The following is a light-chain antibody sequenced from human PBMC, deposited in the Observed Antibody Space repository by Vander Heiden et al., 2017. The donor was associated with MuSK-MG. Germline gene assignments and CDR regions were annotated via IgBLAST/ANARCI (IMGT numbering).Light chain of an antibody. CDR1: RSHIGAGYD. V-gene: IGLV1-40*01. CDR2: GNS. J-gene: IGLJ2*01. Sequence: QSLLTQPPSVSGAPGQRVTLSCTGGRSHIGAGYDVHWYQQLPGTAPNLLIYGNSNRPSGVPDRFSGSKSGTSASLAITGLQAEEEADYYCQSYDSSLSGSVFGGGTKLTVL. CDR3: QSYDSSLSGSV.